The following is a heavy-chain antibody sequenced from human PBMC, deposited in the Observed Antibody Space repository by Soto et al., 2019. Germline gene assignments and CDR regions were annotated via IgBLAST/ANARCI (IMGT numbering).Heavy chain of an antibody. J-gene: IGHJ4*02. Sequence: GGSLRLSCAASGFTFSNAWMNWVRQAPGKGLEWVGRIKSKTDGGTTDYAAPVKGRFTISRDDSKNTLYLQMNSLKTEDTAVYYCTTDLRRRPIAVAGTRDLDYWGQGTLVTVSS. CDR1: GFTFSNAW. CDR3: TTDLRRRPIAVAGTRDLDY. CDR2: IKSKTDGGTT. D-gene: IGHD6-19*01. V-gene: IGHV3-15*07.